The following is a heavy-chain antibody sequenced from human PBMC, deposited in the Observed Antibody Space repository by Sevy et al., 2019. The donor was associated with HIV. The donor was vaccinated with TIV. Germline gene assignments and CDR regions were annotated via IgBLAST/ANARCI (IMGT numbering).Heavy chain of an antibody. CDR3: AKSGGLRSSSDYFDY. CDR1: GFTFSSYG. CDR2: ISYDGGNK. V-gene: IGHV3-30*18. J-gene: IGHJ4*02. Sequence: GGSLRLSCAASGFTFSSYGMHWVRQAPGKGLEWVAVISYDGGNKYYADSVKGRFTISRDNSKNTLYLQMNSLRAEDTAVYYCAKSGGLRSSSDYFDYWGQGTLVTVSS. D-gene: IGHD6-6*01.